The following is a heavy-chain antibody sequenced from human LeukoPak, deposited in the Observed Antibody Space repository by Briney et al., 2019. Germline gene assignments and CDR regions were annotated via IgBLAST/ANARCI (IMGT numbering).Heavy chain of an antibody. D-gene: IGHD3-10*01. CDR2: INHSGST. CDR3: XXXXGYGXXXXRIDY. V-gene: IGHV4-34*01. J-gene: IGHJ4*02. CDR1: GGSFSGYY. Sequence: SETLSLTCAVYGGSFSGYYWSWIRQPPGKGLGWIGEINHSGSTNYNPSLXSRVTISVDTSKNQFCLKLSSVTAADTAVYYCXXXXGYGXXXXRIDYWGQGTLVTVSS.